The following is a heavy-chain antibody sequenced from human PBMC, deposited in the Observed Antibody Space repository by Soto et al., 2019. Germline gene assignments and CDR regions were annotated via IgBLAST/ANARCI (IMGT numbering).Heavy chain of an antibody. CDR3: VRVVAIPGYPDN. V-gene: IGHV1-69*14. Sequence: QVQLVQSGAEVRQPASSVKVSCKTSGATFSSYAITWVRQAPGQGLEWMGVIVPTVDTSTYAQKFQGRVTIPADKFTNTVYMELSSLRSDDTAVYYCVRVVAIPGYPDNWGQGTLVTVSS. CDR1: GATFSSYA. J-gene: IGHJ4*02. CDR2: IVPTVDTS. D-gene: IGHD5-12*01.